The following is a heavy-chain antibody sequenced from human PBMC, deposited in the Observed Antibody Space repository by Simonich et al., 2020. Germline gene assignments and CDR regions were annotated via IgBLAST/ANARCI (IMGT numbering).Heavy chain of an antibody. J-gene: IGHJ4*02. V-gene: IGHV1-8*03. CDR3: ARGRGGMSRGYVDY. CDR1: GYTFTSYD. CDR2: MNPNSGNT. Sequence: QVQLVQSGAEVTKPGASVRVSCTVSGYTFTSYDMNWVRQGTGQGLGWMGWMNPNSGNTGYAQKFQGRVTITRNTSISTAYMELSSLRAEDTAVYYCARGRGGMSRGYVDYWGQGTLVTVSS. D-gene: IGHD2-15*01.